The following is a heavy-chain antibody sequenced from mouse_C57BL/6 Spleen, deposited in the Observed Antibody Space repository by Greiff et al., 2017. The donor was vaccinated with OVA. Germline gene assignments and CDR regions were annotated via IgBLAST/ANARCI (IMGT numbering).Heavy chain of an antibody. CDR2: INPGSGGT. CDR1: GYAFTNYL. J-gene: IGHJ4*01. Sequence: QVQLQQSGAELVRPGTSVKVSCKASGYAFTNYLIEWVKQRPGQGLEWIGVINPGSGGTNYNEKFKGKATLTADKSSSTAYMQLSSLTSEDSAVYFCAREDYDYDYAMDYWGQGTSVTVSS. D-gene: IGHD2-4*01. V-gene: IGHV1-54*01. CDR3: AREDYDYDYAMDY.